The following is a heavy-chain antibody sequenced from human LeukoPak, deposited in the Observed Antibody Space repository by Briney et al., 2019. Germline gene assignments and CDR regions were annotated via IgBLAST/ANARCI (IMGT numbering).Heavy chain of an antibody. CDR2: IIPILGIA. Sequence: GASVKVSCKASGGTLSSYAISWVRQAPGQGLEWMGRIIPILGIANYAQKFQGRVTITADKSTSTAYMELSSLRSEDTAVYYCARVRSSSSEYFDYWGQGTLVTVSS. J-gene: IGHJ4*02. D-gene: IGHD6-6*01. CDR3: ARVRSSSSEYFDY. CDR1: GGTLSSYA. V-gene: IGHV1-69*04.